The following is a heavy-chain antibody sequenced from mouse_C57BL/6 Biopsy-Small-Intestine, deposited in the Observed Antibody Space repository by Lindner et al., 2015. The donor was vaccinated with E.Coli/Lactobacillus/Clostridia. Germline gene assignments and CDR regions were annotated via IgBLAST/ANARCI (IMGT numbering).Heavy chain of an antibody. D-gene: IGHD2-4*01. CDR3: ARDRDDYDGYAMDY. CDR2: ISDGGSYT. Sequence: VQLQESGGGLVKPGGSLKLSCAASGFTFSSYAMSWVRQTPEKRLEWVATISDGGSYTYYPDNVKGRFTISRDNAKNNLYLQMSHLKSGDTAMYYCARDRDDYDGYAMDYWGQGTSVTVSS. J-gene: IGHJ4*01. CDR1: GFTFSSYA. V-gene: IGHV5-4*01.